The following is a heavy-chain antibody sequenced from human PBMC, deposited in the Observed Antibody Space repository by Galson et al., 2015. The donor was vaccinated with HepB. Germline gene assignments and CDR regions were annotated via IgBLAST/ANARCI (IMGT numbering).Heavy chain of an antibody. CDR2: TYYRSKWYN. V-gene: IGHV6-1*01. D-gene: IGHD6-13*01. CDR1: GDSVSSNSAA. J-gene: IGHJ4*02. CDR3: ARGVAPAGIGYFDY. Sequence: CAISGDSVSSNSAAWNWIRQSPPRGLEWLGRTYYRSKWYNDYAVSVKSRITINPDTSKNQFSLQLNSVTPEDTAVYYCARGVAPAGIGYFDYWGQGTLVTVSS.